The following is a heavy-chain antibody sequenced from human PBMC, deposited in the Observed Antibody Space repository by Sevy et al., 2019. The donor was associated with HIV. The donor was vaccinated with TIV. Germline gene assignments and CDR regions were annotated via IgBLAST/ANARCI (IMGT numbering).Heavy chain of an antibody. CDR2: IHSSGST. D-gene: IGHD2-2*01. CDR1: GGSMSSFD. CDR3: ASVGHSTSWDFDP. V-gene: IGHV4-59*08. J-gene: IGHJ5*02. Sequence: SETLSLTCTVSGGSMSSFDWSWIRQPPGKGLEWIGYIHSSGSTNYNPSLKSRVTISVDTSKNQFSLKLNSVTAADTAVYYCASVGHSTSWDFDPWGQGALVTVSS.